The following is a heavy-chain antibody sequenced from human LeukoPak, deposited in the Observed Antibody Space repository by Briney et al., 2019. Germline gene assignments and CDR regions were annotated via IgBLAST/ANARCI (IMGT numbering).Heavy chain of an antibody. CDR2: ISGSGGST. CDR1: GFTFSSYA. V-gene: IGHV3-23*01. Sequence: GGSLRLSCAPSGFTFSSYAMSWVRQAPGKGLEWVSAISGSGGSTYYADSVKGRFTISRDNPKNTLYLRMNSLRAEDTAVYYCAKWGIAVAGRRVDYWGQGTLVTVSS. CDR3: AKWGIAVAGRRVDY. D-gene: IGHD6-19*01. J-gene: IGHJ4*02.